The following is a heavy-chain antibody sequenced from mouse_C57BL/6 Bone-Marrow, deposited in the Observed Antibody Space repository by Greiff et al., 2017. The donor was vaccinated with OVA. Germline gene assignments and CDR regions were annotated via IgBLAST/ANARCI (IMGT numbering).Heavy chain of an antibody. CDR2: ISSGSSTI. V-gene: IGHV5-17*01. Sequence: EVKLVESGGGLVKPGGSLKLSCAASGFTFSDYGMHWVRQAPEKGLEWVAYISSGSSTIYYADTVKGRFTISRDNAKNTLFLQMTSLRSEDTAMDYCASSDYDYFDYWGQGTTLTVSS. D-gene: IGHD2-4*01. CDR3: ASSDYDYFDY. CDR1: GFTFSDYG. J-gene: IGHJ2*01.